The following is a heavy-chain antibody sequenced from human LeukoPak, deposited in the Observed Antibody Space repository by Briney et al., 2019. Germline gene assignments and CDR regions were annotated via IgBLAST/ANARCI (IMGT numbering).Heavy chain of an antibody. D-gene: IGHD2/OR15-2a*01. V-gene: IGHV1-2*02. CDR1: GYTFTGYY. J-gene: IGHJ3*02. CDR3: ARYFSEKNIFDI. Sequence: GASVKVSCKASGYTFTGYYMHWVRQAPGQGLEWMGWINPNSGGTNYAQKFQGRVTMTRDTSISTAYMELSRLRSDDTAIYYCARYFSEKNIFDIWGQGTMVTVSS. CDR2: INPNSGGT.